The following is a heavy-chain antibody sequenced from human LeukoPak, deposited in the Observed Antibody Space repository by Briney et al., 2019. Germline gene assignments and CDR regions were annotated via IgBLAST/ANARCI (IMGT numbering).Heavy chain of an antibody. CDR3: AKDRAYGSGNYYVDYFDY. Sequence: GGSLRLSCAASGFTFSIYAMSWVRQAPGKGLEWVSAISGSGGTTYYADSVKGRFTVSRDNSKNTLYLQMSSLRAEDTAVYYCAKDRAYGSGNYYVDYFDYWGQGTLVTVSS. V-gene: IGHV3-23*01. J-gene: IGHJ4*02. CDR2: ISGSGGTT. D-gene: IGHD3-10*01. CDR1: GFTFSIYA.